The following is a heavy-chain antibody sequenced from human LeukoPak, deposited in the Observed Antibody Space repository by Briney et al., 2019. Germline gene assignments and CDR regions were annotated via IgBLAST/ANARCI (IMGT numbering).Heavy chain of an antibody. V-gene: IGHV4-39*01. CDR2: IYYSGST. D-gene: IGHD6-19*01. CDR1: GGSISSSSYY. Sequence: SETLSLTCTVSGGSISSSSYYWGWIRQPPGKGLEWIGSIYYSGSTYYNPSLKSPVTISVDTSKNQFSLKLSSVTAADTAVYYCARHYSSGWYTPDYYYYYMDVWGKGTTVTVSS. J-gene: IGHJ6*03. CDR3: ARHYSSGWYTPDYYYYYMDV.